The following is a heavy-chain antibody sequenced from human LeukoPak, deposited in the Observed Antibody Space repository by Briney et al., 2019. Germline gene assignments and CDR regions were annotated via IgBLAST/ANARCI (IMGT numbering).Heavy chain of an antibody. CDR1: GFTFSNYW. V-gene: IGHV3-7*01. D-gene: IGHD2-2*01. J-gene: IGHJ4*02. CDR3: ARGYCSSTSCYSAGVKDY. Sequence: PGGSLRLSCAASGFTFSNYWMSWVRQAPGKGLEWVANIKQEGSEKYYVDSVKGRFTISRDNAKNSLYLQMNSLRAEDTALYYCARGYCSSTSCYSAGVKDYWGQGTLVTVSS. CDR2: IKQEGSEK.